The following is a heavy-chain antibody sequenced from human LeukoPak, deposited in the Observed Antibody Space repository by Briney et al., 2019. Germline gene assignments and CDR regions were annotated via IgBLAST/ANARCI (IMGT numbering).Heavy chain of an antibody. V-gene: IGHV3-48*03. CDR3: ARLFGGVTTFDS. CDR1: GFTFSSYE. D-gene: IGHD1-1*01. J-gene: IGHJ4*02. Sequence: GGSLRLSCAASGFTFSSYEMNWVRQAPGKGLEWVSYISSSGSTIYYADSVKGRFTISRDNAKNSLYLQMSSLRAEDTAVYYCARLFGGVTTFDSWGQGALVTVSS. CDR2: ISSSGSTI.